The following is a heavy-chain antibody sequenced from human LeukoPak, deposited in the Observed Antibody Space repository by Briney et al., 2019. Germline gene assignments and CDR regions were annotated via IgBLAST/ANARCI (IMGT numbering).Heavy chain of an antibody. CDR1: GFTFSTFW. Sequence: GGSLRLSCAASGFTFSTFWMHWVRQARGKGLVGVSGIKSDGSITTYADSVKGRFTISRDNAENTLYLQMNSLRAEDTAVYYCARGRYYGMDVWGQGTTVTVSS. CDR3: ARGRYYGMDV. J-gene: IGHJ6*02. V-gene: IGHV3-74*03. CDR2: IKSDGSIT.